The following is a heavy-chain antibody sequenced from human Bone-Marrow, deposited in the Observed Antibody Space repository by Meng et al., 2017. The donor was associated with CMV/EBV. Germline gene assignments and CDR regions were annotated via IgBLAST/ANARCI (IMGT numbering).Heavy chain of an antibody. Sequence: SLNISCAASGFTFSDYYMSWIRQAPGKGLEWVSYISSSGSTIYYADSVKGRLTISRDNAKTSLYLQMNSMRAEDTAVYYCARDPEMEWNDRQGGSVDYWGQGTLVTVSS. D-gene: IGHD1-1*01. CDR2: ISSSGSTI. J-gene: IGHJ4*02. V-gene: IGHV3-11*01. CDR3: ARDPEMEWNDRQGGSVDY. CDR1: GFTFSDYY.